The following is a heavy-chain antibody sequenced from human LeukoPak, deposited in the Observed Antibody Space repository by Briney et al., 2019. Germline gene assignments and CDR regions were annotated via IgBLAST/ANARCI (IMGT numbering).Heavy chain of an antibody. V-gene: IGHV1-18*01. Sequence: ASVKVSCKASGYTFTSYGISWVRQPPGQGLEWMGWISAYNGNTNYAQKLPGRVTMTTDTSTSTAYMELRSMRSDDTAVYYCARVSSTTSLYYYYYMDVWGKGTTVTISS. CDR1: GYTFTSYG. CDR3: ARVSSTTSLYYYYYMDV. D-gene: IGHD1-7*01. CDR2: ISAYNGNT. J-gene: IGHJ6*03.